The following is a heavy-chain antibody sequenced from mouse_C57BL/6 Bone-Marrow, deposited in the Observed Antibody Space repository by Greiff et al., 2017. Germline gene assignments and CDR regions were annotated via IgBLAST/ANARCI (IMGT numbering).Heavy chain of an antibody. CDR1: GYTFTSYW. V-gene: IGHV1-55*01. CDR3: AREFYYYGSSYSFAY. CDR2: IYPGSGST. J-gene: IGHJ3*01. D-gene: IGHD1-1*01. Sequence: VQLQQPGAELVKPGASVQMSCKASGYTFTSYWITWVKQRPGQGLAWIGDIYPGSGSTNYNEKFKSKATLTVDTSSSTAYMQLSSLTSEDSAVYYWAREFYYYGSSYSFAYWGQGTLVTVSA.